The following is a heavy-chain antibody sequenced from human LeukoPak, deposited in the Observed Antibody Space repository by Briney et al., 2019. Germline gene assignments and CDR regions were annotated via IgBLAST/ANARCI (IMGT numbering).Heavy chain of an antibody. CDR3: ARDSYDSSGYYTLFDY. J-gene: IGHJ4*02. V-gene: IGHV3-74*01. D-gene: IGHD3-22*01. CDR2: INSDGSST. Sequence: GGSLRLSCTGSGFTFNNYWMHWVRQAPGKGLVWVSRINSDGSSTSYADSVKGRFTISRDNAKNTLYLQMNSLRAEDTAVYYCARDSYDSSGYYTLFDYWGQGTLVTVSS. CDR1: GFTFNNYW.